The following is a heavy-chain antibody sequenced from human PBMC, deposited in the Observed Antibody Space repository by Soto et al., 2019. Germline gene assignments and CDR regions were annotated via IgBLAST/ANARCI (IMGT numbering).Heavy chain of an antibody. V-gene: IGHV1-18*04. Sequence: QVHLVQSGAVVENPGASVKVSCKASGYTFTNFGINWVRQAPGQGLEWMGWITPYNGNANYPQKHQDRLTITTDTSTNTAYLELRSLRSDDTAVYFCARALMFSGAHHDYWGQGTRVTVSS. CDR3: ARALMFSGAHHDY. J-gene: IGHJ4*02. CDR1: GYTFTNFG. D-gene: IGHD1-26*01. CDR2: ITPYNGNA.